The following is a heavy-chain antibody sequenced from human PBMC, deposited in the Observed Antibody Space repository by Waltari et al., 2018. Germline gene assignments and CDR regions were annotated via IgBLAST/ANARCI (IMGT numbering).Heavy chain of an antibody. Sequence: EVQLVESGGGLVQPGGSLRLSCGASGFTFSRYWMSWVRQTPGRGLEGLANINYDGSQKYYVDSVKGRFTISRDNAKNSVYLQMNSLRVEDTAVYYCAKSRGFEYWGQGTLITVSS. CDR1: GFTFSRYW. D-gene: IGHD2-2*01. CDR2: INYDGSQK. V-gene: IGHV3-7*01. CDR3: AKSRGFEY. J-gene: IGHJ4*02.